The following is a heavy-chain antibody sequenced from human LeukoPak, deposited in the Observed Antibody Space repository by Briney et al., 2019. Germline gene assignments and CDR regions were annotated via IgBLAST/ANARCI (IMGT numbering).Heavy chain of an antibody. V-gene: IGHV4-34*01. J-gene: IGHJ4*02. CDR3: ARHLSGNYYFDY. D-gene: IGHD6-19*01. CDR1: GGSFSGYY. Sequence: SETLSLTCAVYGGSFSGYYWSWIRQPPGKGLEWIGEINHSGSTNYNPSLKSRVTISVDTSKNQFSLKLSSVTAADTAVYYCARHLSGNYYFDYWGQGTLVTVSS. CDR2: INHSGST.